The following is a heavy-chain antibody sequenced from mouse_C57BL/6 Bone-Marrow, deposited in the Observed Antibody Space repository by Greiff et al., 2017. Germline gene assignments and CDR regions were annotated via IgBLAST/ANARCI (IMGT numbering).Heavy chain of an antibody. V-gene: IGHV1-15*01. D-gene: IGHD2-14*01. J-gene: IGHJ2*01. Sequence: VHLVESGAELVRPGASVTLSCKASGYTFTDYEMHWVRQTPVHGLEWIGAIDPETGGTACNQKFKGKAILTADKSSSTAYMELRSLTSEDSAVYYCTRSRYGGPDYWGQGTTLTVSS. CDR3: TRSRYGGPDY. CDR2: IDPETGGT. CDR1: GYTFTDYE.